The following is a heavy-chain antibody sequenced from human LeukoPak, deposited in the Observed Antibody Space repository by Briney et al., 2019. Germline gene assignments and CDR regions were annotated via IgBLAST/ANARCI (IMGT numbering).Heavy chain of an antibody. CDR1: GYTLTELS. V-gene: IGHV1-24*01. CDR2: FDPEDDET. J-gene: IGHJ4*02. Sequence: ASVKVSCKVSGYTLTELSMHWVRQAPGKGLEWMGGFDPEDDETIYAQKFQGRVTMTEDTSTDTAYMELSSLRSEDTAVYYCATGGSGSYWALFDYWGQGTLVTVSS. CDR3: ATGGSGSYWALFDY. D-gene: IGHD1-26*01.